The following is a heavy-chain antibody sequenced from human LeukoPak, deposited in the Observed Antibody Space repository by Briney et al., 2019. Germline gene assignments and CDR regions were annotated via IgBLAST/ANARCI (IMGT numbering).Heavy chain of an antibody. J-gene: IGHJ4*02. Sequence: PSETLSLTCVVYGGSFSGYFWSWIRQPPGKGLEWIGEITPSGSTNYSPSLKSRVSISIDTSKKKLSLRLTSVTAADSAVYYCASSSYYDSRDYWGQGTLVTVSS. D-gene: IGHD3-22*01. CDR2: ITPSGST. V-gene: IGHV4-34*01. CDR1: GGSFSGYF. CDR3: ASSSYYDSRDY.